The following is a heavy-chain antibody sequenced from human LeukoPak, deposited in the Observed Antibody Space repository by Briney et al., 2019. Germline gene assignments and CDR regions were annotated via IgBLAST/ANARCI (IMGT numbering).Heavy chain of an antibody. CDR2: IRYDGSNK. V-gene: IGHV3-30*02. CDR3: AKGGSDDRSRAFDI. J-gene: IGHJ3*02. D-gene: IGHD6-25*01. Sequence: PGGSLRLSCAASRFTFSSYGMHWVRQAPGRGLEWVAFIRYDGSNKYYADSVKGRFTISRDNSKNTLNLQMNSLRAEDTAVYYCAKGGSDDRSRAFDIWGQGTMVTVSS. CDR1: RFTFSSYG.